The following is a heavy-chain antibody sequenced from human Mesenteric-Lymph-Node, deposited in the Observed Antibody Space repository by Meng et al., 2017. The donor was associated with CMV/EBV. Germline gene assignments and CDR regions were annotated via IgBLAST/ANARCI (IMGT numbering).Heavy chain of an antibody. CDR3: AREFCDSNSCHGAFDS. CDR1: GYSISSGYY. D-gene: IGHD2-2*01. V-gene: IGHV4-38-2*02. CDR2: IYHSGST. Sequence: SETLSLTCTVSGYSISSGYYWGWIRQPPGKGLEWIGSIYHSGSTYYNPSLKSRVTISVDTSKNQFSLRLSSVTAADTAVYYCAREFCDSNSCHGAFDSWGQGTLVTVSS. J-gene: IGHJ4*02.